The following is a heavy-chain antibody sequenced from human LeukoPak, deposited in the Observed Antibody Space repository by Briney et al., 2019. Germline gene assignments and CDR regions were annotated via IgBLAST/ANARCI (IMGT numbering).Heavy chain of an antibody. J-gene: IGHJ4*02. D-gene: IGHD2-15*01. CDR1: GGSISSFY. CDR2: IYYSGST. CDR3: AREVGYCSGGSCYSYFDY. V-gene: IGHV4-59*01. Sequence: PSETLSLTCTVSGGSISSFYWSWIRQPPGKGLEWIGYIYYSGSTNYNPSLKSRVTISVDTSRYQFSLKLNSVTAADTAVYYCAREVGYCSGGSCYSYFDYWGQGTLVTVSS.